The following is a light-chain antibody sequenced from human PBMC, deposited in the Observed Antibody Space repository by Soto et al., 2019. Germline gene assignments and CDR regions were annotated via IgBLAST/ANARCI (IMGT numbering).Light chain of an antibody. CDR1: SSNIGAGYD. V-gene: IGLV1-40*01. Sequence: QSALTQPPSVSGAPGQRVTISCTGSSSNIGAGYDVHWYQQLPGTAPKLLIYGNSSRPSGVPDRFSGSKSGTSASLATTGLQAEDEADYYCQSYDSSLSAYVFGTGTKVTVL. CDR3: QSYDSSLSAYV. CDR2: GNS. J-gene: IGLJ1*01.